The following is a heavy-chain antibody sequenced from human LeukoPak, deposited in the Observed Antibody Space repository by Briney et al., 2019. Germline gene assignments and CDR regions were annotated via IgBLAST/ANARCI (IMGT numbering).Heavy chain of an antibody. D-gene: IGHD5-24*01. CDR1: AFTFSNYG. V-gene: IGHV3-23*01. Sequence: SGGSLRLSCAASAFTFSNYGMGWVRQAPGKGLEWVSSISASGGGTYYAESVKGRFTISRDNSDNSVYLQMNSLRADDTAIYYCAKSQWVSLHFSFDFWGQGTLVTVSS. CDR3: AKSQWVSLHFSFDF. CDR2: ISASGGGT. J-gene: IGHJ4*02.